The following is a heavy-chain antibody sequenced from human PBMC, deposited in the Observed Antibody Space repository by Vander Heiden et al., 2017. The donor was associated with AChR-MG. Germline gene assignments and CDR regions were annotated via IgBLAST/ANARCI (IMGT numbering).Heavy chain of an antibody. CDR3: ARDGDPTTFAVAHNWFDP. CDR2: INPNSGDA. D-gene: IGHD3-3*01. Sequence: VQLVQSGAEVKKPGASVKVPCRASGYTFTGYYIHWVRQAPGQGLEWMGWINPNSGDANYGQKFQGRVTMTRDTSMSTAYMEVRRLRSDDTAVYYCARDGDPTTFAVAHNWFDPWGQGTLVTVSS. V-gene: IGHV1-2*02. CDR1: GYTFTGYY. J-gene: IGHJ5*02.